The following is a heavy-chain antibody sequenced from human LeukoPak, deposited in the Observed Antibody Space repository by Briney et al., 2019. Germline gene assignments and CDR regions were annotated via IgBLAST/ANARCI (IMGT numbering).Heavy chain of an antibody. CDR1: GGSFSGYY. D-gene: IGHD2-2*01. V-gene: IGHV4-34*01. J-gene: IGHJ5*02. CDR3: ASVRVPAARVFDP. CDR2: INHSGST. Sequence: SETLSLTCAVYGGSFSGYYWSWIRQPPGKGLEWIGEINHSGSTNYNLSLKSRVTISVDTSKNQFSLKLSSVTAADTAVYYCASVRVPAARVFDPWGQGTLVTVSS.